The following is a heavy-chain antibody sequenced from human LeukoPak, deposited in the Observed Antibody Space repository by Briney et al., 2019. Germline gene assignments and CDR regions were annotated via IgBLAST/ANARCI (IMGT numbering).Heavy chain of an antibody. V-gene: IGHV3-64*02. J-gene: IGHJ4*02. CDR3: ARSYYCGSGTYAPPAGL. Sequence: PGGSLTLSCLASGFTFSTCPMHWVRQTAGRGLEYVASIYSKGGKTYYVDSVKGRPTLASDNSKHTEFLQVDRLRPNRMSVYYCARSYYCGSGTYAPPAGLWGQGTLVTVSS. CDR2: IYSKGGKT. CDR1: GFTFSTCP. D-gene: IGHD3-10*01.